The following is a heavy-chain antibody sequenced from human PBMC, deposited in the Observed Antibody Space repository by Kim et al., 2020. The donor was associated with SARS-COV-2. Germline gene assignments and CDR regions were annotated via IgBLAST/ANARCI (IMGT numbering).Heavy chain of an antibody. D-gene: IGHD2-2*01. CDR2: IYYSGST. J-gene: IGHJ6*03. CDR1: GGSISSYY. V-gene: IGHV4-59*08. CDR3: ASLNSSTSCPFCYYMDV. Sequence: SETLSLTCTVSGGSISSYYWSWIRQPPGKGLEWIGYIYYSGSTNYNPSLKSRVTISVDTSKNQFSLKLSSVTAADTAVYYCASLNSSTSCPFCYYMDVWGKGTTVTVSS.